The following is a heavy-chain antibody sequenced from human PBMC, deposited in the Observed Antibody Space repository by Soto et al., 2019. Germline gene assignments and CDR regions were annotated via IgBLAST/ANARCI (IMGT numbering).Heavy chain of an antibody. J-gene: IGHJ6*03. CDR2: ISGSGGST. D-gene: IGHD2-2*01. V-gene: IGHV3-23*01. Sequence: GGSLRLSCAASGFTFSSYAMSWVRQAPGKGLEWVSAISGSGGSTYYADSVKGRFTISRDNSKNTLYLQMNSLRAEDTAVYYCAKVGTGGDIVVVPAVLYYMDVWGKGTTVTVSS. CDR3: AKVGTGGDIVVVPAVLYYMDV. CDR1: GFTFSSYA.